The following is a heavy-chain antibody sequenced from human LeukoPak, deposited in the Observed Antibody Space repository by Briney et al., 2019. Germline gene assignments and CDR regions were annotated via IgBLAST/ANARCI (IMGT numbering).Heavy chain of an antibody. CDR3: ARDNWGPDY. V-gene: IGHV3-30*03. J-gene: IGHJ4*02. CDR2: ISYDGSNK. D-gene: IGHD7-27*01. CDR1: GFTFSSYG. Sequence: PGGSLRLSCAASGFTFSSYGMHWVRQAPGKGLEWVAVISYDGSNKYYADSVKGRFTISRDNSKNTVYLQMNSLRAEDTAVYNCARDNWGPDYRRQGILVTVSS.